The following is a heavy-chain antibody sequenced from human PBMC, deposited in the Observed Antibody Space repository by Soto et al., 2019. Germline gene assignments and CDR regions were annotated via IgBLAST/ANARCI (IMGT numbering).Heavy chain of an antibody. V-gene: IGHV3-30*18. J-gene: IGHJ6*02. Sequence: HPGGSLRLSCAASGFTFSSYGMHWVRQAPGEGLEWVAVISYDGSNKYYADSVKGRFTISRDNSKNTLYLQMNSLRAEDTAVYYCAKDIRVPCSDGSCQGLPFYYYGMDVWGQGTTVTVSS. CDR1: GFTFSSYG. CDR3: AKDIRVPCSDGSCQGLPFYYYGMDV. CDR2: ISYDGSNK. D-gene: IGHD2-15*01.